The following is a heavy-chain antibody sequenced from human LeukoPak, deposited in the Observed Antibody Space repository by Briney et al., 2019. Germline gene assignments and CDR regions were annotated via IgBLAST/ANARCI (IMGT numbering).Heavy chain of an antibody. J-gene: IGHJ4*02. CDR2: IGIRSSTI. D-gene: IGHD6-19*01. CDR1: GFSFNTYW. Sequence: GGSLRLSCAASGFSFNTYWMHWVRQAPGKGLEWISYIGIRSSTIYYADSVKGRFTISRDNAKNSLYLQMNSLRAEDTAIYYCARDSSGWSLFDYWGQGTLVTVSS. V-gene: IGHV3-48*01. CDR3: ARDSSGWSLFDY.